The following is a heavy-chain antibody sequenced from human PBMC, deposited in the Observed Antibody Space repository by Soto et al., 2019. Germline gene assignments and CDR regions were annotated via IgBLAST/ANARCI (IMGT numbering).Heavy chain of an antibody. CDR3: AREYRNYYYYYMDV. J-gene: IGHJ6*03. V-gene: IGHV4-34*01. D-gene: IGHD2-2*01. Sequence: PSETLSLTCAVYGGTFSGYYWSWIRQPPGKGLEWIGEINHSGSTNYNPSLKSRVTISVDTSKNQFSLKLSSVTAADTAVYYCAREYRNYYYYYMDVWGKGTTVTVSS. CDR2: INHSGST. CDR1: GGTFSGYY.